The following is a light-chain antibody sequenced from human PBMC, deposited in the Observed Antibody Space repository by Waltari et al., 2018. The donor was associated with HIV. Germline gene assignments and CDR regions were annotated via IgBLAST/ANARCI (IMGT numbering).Light chain of an antibody. V-gene: IGKV1-12*01. Sequence: DHQMPQSPRYMSAFVGARVTTTCRASQGISTWLAWYQQKQGKVPQLLIHGASSLHSGVPSRFNGSGSGTQFSLTISSLQSEDFATYYCQQTNGSPLTFGGGTTLE. CDR3: QQTNGSPLT. J-gene: IGKJ2*01. CDR1: QGISTW. CDR2: GAS.